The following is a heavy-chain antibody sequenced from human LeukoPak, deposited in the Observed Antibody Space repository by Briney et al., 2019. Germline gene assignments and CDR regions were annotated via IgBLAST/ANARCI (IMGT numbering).Heavy chain of an antibody. CDR1: GGSISSGGYY. D-gene: IGHD2-2*01. CDR3: ARGDIVVVPAAMGELDY. CDR2: IYHSGST. J-gene: IGHJ4*02. Sequence: PSETLSLTCTVSGGSISSGGYYWSWIRQPPGKGLEWIGYIYHSGSTYYNPSLKSRVTISVDRSKNQFSLKLSSVTAADTAVYYCARGDIVVVPAAMGELDYWGQGTLVTVSS. V-gene: IGHV4-30-2*01.